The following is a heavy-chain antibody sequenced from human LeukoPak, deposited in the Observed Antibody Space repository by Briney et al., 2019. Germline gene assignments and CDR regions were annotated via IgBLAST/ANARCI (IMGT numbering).Heavy chain of an antibody. Sequence: ASVKVSCKASGFTFTNYGFSWVRQAPGQGLEWLGWISAKDGNTYYAQHVQGRVTMATDTSTTTAYMDLRSLRSDDTAVYYCARTDCAWCSLDYWGQGTLVTVSS. CDR1: GFTFTNYG. V-gene: IGHV1-18*01. CDR3: ARTDCAWCSLDY. D-gene: IGHD6-19*01. J-gene: IGHJ4*02. CDR2: ISAKDGNT.